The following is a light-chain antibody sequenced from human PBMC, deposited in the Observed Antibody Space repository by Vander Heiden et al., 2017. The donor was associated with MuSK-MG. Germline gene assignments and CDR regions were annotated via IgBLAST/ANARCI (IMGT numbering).Light chain of an antibody. CDR3: QSYDSSLSGSV. J-gene: IGLJ2*01. V-gene: IGLV1-40*01. CDR1: SSNIGAGYD. Sequence: TISCTGSSSNIGAGYDVHWYQQLPGTAPKLLIYGNSNRPSGVPDRFSGSKSGTSASLAITGLQAEDEADYYCQSYDSSLSGSVFGGGTKLTVL. CDR2: GNS.